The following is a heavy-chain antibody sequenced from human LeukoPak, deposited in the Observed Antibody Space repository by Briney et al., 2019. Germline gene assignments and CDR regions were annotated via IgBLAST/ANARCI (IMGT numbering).Heavy chain of an antibody. V-gene: IGHV4-30-2*01. CDR2: IYDSGTT. CDR1: GGSISSGGYS. Sequence: SETLSLTCAVSGGSISSGGYSWSWIRQPPGKGLEWIACIYDSGTTYHNPSLRSPVTISVDRSKNQFSLMLSSVTAPGTAVYSCARGRYYDSSGLLGAFVFDLWGQGALVTVSS. CDR3: ARGRYYDSSGLLGAFVFDL. J-gene: IGHJ4*02. D-gene: IGHD3-22*01.